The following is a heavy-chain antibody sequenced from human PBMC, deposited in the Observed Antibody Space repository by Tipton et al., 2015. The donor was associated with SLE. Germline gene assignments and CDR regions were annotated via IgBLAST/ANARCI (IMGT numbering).Heavy chain of an antibody. D-gene: IGHD4-17*01. CDR2: IRNKVNSYTI. CDR3: AREGTTVTNELRYFDY. V-gene: IGHV3-72*01. J-gene: IGHJ4*02. CDR1: GFTFSDHY. Sequence: SLRLSCAASGFTFSDHYMDWVRQAPGKGLEWVGRIRNKVNSYTIEYAASVNGRFAISRDDSKNSLYLQMNSLTAEDTAVYYCAREGTTVTNELRYFDYWGQGTLVTVSS.